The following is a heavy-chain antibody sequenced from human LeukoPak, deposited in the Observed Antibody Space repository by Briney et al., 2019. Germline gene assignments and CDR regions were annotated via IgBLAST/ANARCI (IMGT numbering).Heavy chain of an antibody. J-gene: IGHJ4*02. CDR1: GFTFSSYG. CDR2: ISYDGSNK. V-gene: IGHV3-30*18. CDR3: AKDRDSGSLDY. Sequence: PGRSLRLSCAASGFTFSSYGMHWVRQAPGKGLEWVAVISYDGSNKYYADSVKGRFTISRGNSKNTLYLQMNSLRAEDTAVYYCAKDRDSGSLDYWGQGTLVTVSS. D-gene: IGHD1-26*01.